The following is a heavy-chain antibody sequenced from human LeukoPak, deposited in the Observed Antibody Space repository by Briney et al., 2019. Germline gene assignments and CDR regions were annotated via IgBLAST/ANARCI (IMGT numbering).Heavy chain of an antibody. CDR1: GGSISSYY. Sequence: SETLSLTCTVSGGSISSYYWSWIRQPPGKGLEWIGYIYYSGSTNYNPSLKSRVTISVDTSKNQFSLKLSSVTAADTAVYYCARGSPPPFKLTAYYYDSSGRRWFDPWGQGTLVTVSS. CDR2: IYYSGST. D-gene: IGHD3-22*01. J-gene: IGHJ5*02. V-gene: IGHV4-59*01. CDR3: ARGSPPPFKLTAYYYDSSGRRWFDP.